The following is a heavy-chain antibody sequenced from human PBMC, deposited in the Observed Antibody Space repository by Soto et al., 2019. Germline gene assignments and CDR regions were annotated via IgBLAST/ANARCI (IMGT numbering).Heavy chain of an antibody. Sequence: ASVKVSCKASGYTFTGYYMHWVRRAPGQGLEWMGWINPNSGGTNYAQKFQGRVTMTRDTSISTAYMELSRLRSDDTAVYYCARELGGYYGMDVWGQGTTVTVSS. V-gene: IGHV1-2*02. D-gene: IGHD1-26*01. CDR2: INPNSGGT. CDR3: ARELGGYYGMDV. J-gene: IGHJ6*02. CDR1: GYTFTGYY.